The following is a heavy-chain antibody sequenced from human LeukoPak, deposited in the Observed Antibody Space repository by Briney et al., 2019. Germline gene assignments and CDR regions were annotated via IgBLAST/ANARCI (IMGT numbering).Heavy chain of an antibody. V-gene: IGHV3-49*04. CDR2: IRSKAYGGTT. CDR1: GFTFGDYA. D-gene: IGHD3-10*01. J-gene: IGHJ4*02. CDR3: TRVFRGVIIDY. Sequence: GSLRLSCTASGFTFGDYAMSWVRQAPGKGLEWVGFIRSKAYGGTTEYAVSVKGRFTISRDDSKSIAYLQMNSLKTEDTAVYYCTRVFRGVIIDYWGQGTLVTVSS.